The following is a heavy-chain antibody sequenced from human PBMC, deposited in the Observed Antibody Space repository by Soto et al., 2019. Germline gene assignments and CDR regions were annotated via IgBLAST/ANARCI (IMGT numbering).Heavy chain of an antibody. V-gene: IGHV4-39*01. D-gene: IGHD6-13*01. Sequence: QLQLQESGPGLVKPSETLSLTCTVSGGSISSSSYYWGWIRQPPGKGLEWIGSIYYSGSTYYNPSLKSRVTISVDTSKNQFSLKLSSVTAADTAVYYCARQEGAAAATVDYWGQGTLVTVSS. CDR1: GGSISSSSYY. CDR3: ARQEGAAAATVDY. CDR2: IYYSGST. J-gene: IGHJ4*02.